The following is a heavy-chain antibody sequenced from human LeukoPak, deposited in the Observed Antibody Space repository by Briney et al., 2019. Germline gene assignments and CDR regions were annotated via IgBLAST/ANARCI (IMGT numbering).Heavy chain of an antibody. CDR1: GFTFSSYA. CDR3: ARVVRFLEWPSFDY. V-gene: IGHV3-23*01. Sequence: GGSLRLSCAASGFTFSSYAMSWVRQAPGKGLEWVSAISGSGGSTYYADSVKGRFTISRDNSKNTLYLQMNSLRAEDTAVYYCARVVRFLEWPSFDYWGQGTLVTVSS. CDR2: ISGSGGST. J-gene: IGHJ4*02. D-gene: IGHD3-3*01.